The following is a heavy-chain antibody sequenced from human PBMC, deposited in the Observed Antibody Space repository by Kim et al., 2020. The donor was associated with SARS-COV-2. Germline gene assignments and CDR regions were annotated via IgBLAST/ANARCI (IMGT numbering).Heavy chain of an antibody. J-gene: IGHJ4*02. D-gene: IGHD3-10*01. CDR3: ARGPRVHLKLGY. V-gene: IGHV3-48*03. Sequence: YSADSVEGRFTISRDNAKDSLYLQMNRLRGGDTGVYFCARGPRVHLKLGYWGQGTLVTVSS.